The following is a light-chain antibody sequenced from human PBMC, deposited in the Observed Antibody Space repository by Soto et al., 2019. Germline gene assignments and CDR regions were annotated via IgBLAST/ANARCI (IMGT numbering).Light chain of an antibody. CDR1: SSNIGGNS. J-gene: IGLJ1*01. CDR3: GSWDSSLSAYV. V-gene: IGLV1-51*01. Sequence: VLTQPPSVSAATGQKVTISCSGSSSNIGGNSVSWYQQLPGTAPKLLIYDDNKRPSGIPDRFSGSKSGTSATLGITGFQTGDEADYYCGSWDSSLSAYVFGTGTKVTVL. CDR2: DDN.